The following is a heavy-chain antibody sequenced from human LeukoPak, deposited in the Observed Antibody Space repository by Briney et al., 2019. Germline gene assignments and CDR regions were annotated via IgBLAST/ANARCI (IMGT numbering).Heavy chain of an antibody. Sequence: GGSLRLSCAASGFTFSRYGMHWVRQAAGKGLEWVAGIWYDGSNKYYADSVKGRFTISRDNSKNTLYLEMNSLRAEDTAVYYCARDYYYDSSGYWGYYFDYRGQGTLVSVSS. CDR1: GFTFSRYG. D-gene: IGHD3-22*01. V-gene: IGHV3-33*01. CDR2: IWYDGSNK. CDR3: ARDYYYDSSGYWGYYFDY. J-gene: IGHJ4*02.